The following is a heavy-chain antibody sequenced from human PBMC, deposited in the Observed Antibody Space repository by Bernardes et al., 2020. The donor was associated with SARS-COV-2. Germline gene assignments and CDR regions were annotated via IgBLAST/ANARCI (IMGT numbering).Heavy chain of an antibody. J-gene: IGHJ4*02. Sequence: GGSLRLSCAVSGFTFNSYSMSWVRQAPGKGLEWVSSISSSSSFIYYADSVKGRSTISRDNAKNSLYLQMNSLRAEDTAVYYCAREGSEYYDSGGYYLDYWGQGTLVTVSS. D-gene: IGHD3-22*01. CDR2: ISSSSSFI. CDR1: GFTFNSYS. V-gene: IGHV3-21*01. CDR3: AREGSEYYDSGGYYLDY.